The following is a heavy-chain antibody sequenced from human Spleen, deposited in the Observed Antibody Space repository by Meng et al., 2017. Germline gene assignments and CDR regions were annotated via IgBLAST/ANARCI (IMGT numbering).Heavy chain of an antibody. Sequence: GQVARIGAEVKQPGASVKVSCKPSGYNFPDYYIPWVRRAPGQGLEWMGRINPKSGDTHYAQKFQARVTMTGDTSISTAYMELSGLRSDDTAMFYCARDEDISAAGKLFGDYWGQGTLVTVSS. J-gene: IGHJ4*02. CDR1: GYNFPDYY. CDR3: ARDEDISAAGKLFGDY. D-gene: IGHD6-25*01. CDR2: INPKSGDT. V-gene: IGHV1-2*06.